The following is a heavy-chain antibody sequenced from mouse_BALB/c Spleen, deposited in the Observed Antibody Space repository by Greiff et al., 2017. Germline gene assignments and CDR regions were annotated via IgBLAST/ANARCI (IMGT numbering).Heavy chain of an antibody. CDR1: GYTFSSYW. J-gene: IGHJ3*01. V-gene: IGHV1-9*01. CDR2: ILPGSGST. D-gene: IGHD2-4*01. Sequence: QVQLKESGAELMKPGASVKISCKATGYTFSSYWIEWVKQRPGHGLEWIGEILPGSGSTNYNEKFKGKATFTADTSSNTAYMQLSSLTSEDSAVYYCARSTMITTFAYWGQGTLVTVSA. CDR3: ARSTMITTFAY.